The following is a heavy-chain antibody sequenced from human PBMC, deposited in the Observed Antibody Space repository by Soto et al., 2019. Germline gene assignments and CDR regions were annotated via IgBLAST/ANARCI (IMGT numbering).Heavy chain of an antibody. D-gene: IGHD3-16*01. J-gene: IGHJ1*01. CDR2: TSYDGSNK. CDR3: ARWGTTGGLDV. V-gene: IGHV3-33*05. Sequence: QVQLVESGGGVVQPGTSLRLSCVGSGFTFRSYVIHWVRQAPGKGLEWVALTSYDGSNKDYGVSVKGRFTISRDNSRNTVDLQMDSLRREDTALYYCARWGTTGGLDVCGQGTLVSVAS. CDR1: GFTFRSYV.